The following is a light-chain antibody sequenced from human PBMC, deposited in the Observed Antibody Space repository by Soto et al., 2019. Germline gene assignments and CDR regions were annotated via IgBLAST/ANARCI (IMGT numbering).Light chain of an antibody. V-gene: IGKV1-5*01. CDR2: DAP. J-gene: IGKJ1*01. CDR3: QHYGGMWT. CDR1: QSISNR. Sequence: DIQMTQSPSTLSASVGDRVTITCRASQSISNRLAWYQQKPGKAPKVLSYDAPSLESGVPSRFSGSGSGTEFILTISSLQPDDFATYCCQHYGGMWTFGQGTKVEIK.